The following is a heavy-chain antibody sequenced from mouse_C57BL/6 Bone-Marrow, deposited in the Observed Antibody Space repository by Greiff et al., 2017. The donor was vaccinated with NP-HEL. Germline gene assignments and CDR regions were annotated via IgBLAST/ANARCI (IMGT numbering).Heavy chain of an antibody. J-gene: IGHJ2*01. CDR3: ARSRANYGSSLYYFDY. CDR2: INPSNGGT. D-gene: IGHD1-1*01. V-gene: IGHV1-53*01. Sequence: QVQLQQPGTELVKPGASVKLSCKASGYTFTSYWMHWVKQRPGQGLEWIGNINPSNGGTNYNEKFKSKATLTVDKSSSTAYMQLSSLTSEDSAVYYCARSRANYGSSLYYFDYWGQGTTLTVSS. CDR1: GYTFTSYW.